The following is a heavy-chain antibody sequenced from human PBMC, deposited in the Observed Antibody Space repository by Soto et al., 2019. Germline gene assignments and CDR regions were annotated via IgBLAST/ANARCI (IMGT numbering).Heavy chain of an antibody. V-gene: IGHV3-23*01. Sequence: EVQLLESGGGLIQPGGSLRLSCAASGFTFKSYAMTWVRQAPGKGLEWVSIISSSGDATYYVDSVKGRFTISRDNSRNPLNLQMNSLRGEHTAVYYGAKIPDFWSWGMAARGQGTTVTVSS. J-gene: IGHJ6*02. CDR3: AKIPDFWSWGMAA. CDR2: ISSSGDAT. CDR1: GFTFKSYA. D-gene: IGHD3-3*01.